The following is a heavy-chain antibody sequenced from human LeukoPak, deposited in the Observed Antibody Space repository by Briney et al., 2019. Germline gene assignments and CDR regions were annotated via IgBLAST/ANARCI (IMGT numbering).Heavy chain of an antibody. CDR3: ARPLARYYFDF. CDR2: AYDMSKWFH. Sequence: SQTLSLTCAISGDTVCGNSGAWIWITQSPSRGLEWVGRAYDMSKWFHDCAISVTGQIIIRPDTANNQFALHLSSVTDDDTDVSYCARPLARYYFDFWGQGTLVTVSS. J-gene: IGHJ4*02. CDR1: GDTVCGNSGA. V-gene: IGHV6-1*01.